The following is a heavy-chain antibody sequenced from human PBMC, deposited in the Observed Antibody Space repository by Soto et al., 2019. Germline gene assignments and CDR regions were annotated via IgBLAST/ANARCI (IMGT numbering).Heavy chain of an antibody. Sequence: PGESLKISCKGSGYSFTSYWISWVRQMPGKGLEWMGIIYPGDSDTRYSPSFQGQVTISADKSISTAYLQWSSLKASDTAMYYCARRSVDIAYYYYGMDVWGQGTTVTVSS. CDR1: GYSFTSYW. D-gene: IGHD5-12*01. J-gene: IGHJ6*02. CDR2: IYPGDSDT. CDR3: ARRSVDIAYYYYGMDV. V-gene: IGHV5-51*01.